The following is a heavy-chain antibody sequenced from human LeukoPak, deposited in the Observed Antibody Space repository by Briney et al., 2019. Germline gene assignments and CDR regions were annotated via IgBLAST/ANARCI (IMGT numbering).Heavy chain of an antibody. Sequence: GGSLRLSCAASGFTFSNYWMTWVRQAPGKGLEWVANIKQDGSEKYYVDSVKGRFTISRDNDKNSLYLQMNSLRAEDTAVYYCARSETTYYYDSSVYFYYYYGMDVWGQGTTVTVSS. CDR2: IKQDGSEK. V-gene: IGHV3-7*01. J-gene: IGHJ6*02. CDR1: GFTFSNYW. D-gene: IGHD3-22*01. CDR3: ARSETTYYYDSSVYFYYYYGMDV.